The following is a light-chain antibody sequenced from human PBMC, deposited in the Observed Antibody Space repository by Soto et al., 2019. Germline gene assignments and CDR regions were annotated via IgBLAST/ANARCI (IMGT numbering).Light chain of an antibody. CDR3: ISYAGSNMGV. CDR2: EVS. V-gene: IGLV2-14*01. J-gene: IGLJ1*01. CDR1: NSDVGIYDF. Sequence: QSVLTQPASVSGTPGQSITISCTGSNSDVGIYDFVSWYQHHPGRAPKLIVSEVSHRPSGVSNRFSGSKSGNTASLTISGLQSEDEADYYCISYAGSNMGVFGTGTKLTVL.